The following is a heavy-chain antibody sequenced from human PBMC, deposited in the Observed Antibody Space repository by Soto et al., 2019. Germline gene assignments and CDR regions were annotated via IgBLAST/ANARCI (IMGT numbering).Heavy chain of an antibody. CDR3: ARVGADTAMVEFDY. CDR2: IIPIFGTA. CDR1: GGTFSSYA. J-gene: IGHJ4*02. V-gene: IGHV1-69*13. D-gene: IGHD5-18*01. Sequence: SVKVSCNASGGTFSSYALSWVRQAPGQGLEWMGGIIPIFGTANYAQKFQGRVTITADESTSTAYMELSSLRSEDTAVYYCARVGADTAMVEFDYWGQGTLVTVSS.